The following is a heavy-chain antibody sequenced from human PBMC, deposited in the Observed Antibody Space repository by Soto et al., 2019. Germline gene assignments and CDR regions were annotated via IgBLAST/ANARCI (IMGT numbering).Heavy chain of an antibody. CDR2: IYHSGST. V-gene: IGHV4-30-2*01. J-gene: IGHJ4*02. D-gene: IGHD4-17*01. CDR3: ARVAVTTTFFDY. Sequence: KPSETLSLTCAVSGGSISSGGYSWSWIRQPPGKGLEWIGYIYHSGSTYYNPSLKSRVSISVDRSKNQFSLKLSSVTAADTAVYYCARVAVTTTFFDYWGQGTLVTVSS. CDR1: GGSISSGGYS.